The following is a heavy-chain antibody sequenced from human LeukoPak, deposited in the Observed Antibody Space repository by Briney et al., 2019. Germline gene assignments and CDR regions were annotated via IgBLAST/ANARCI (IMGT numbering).Heavy chain of an antibody. CDR1: GYTFTSYA. J-gene: IGHJ6*03. D-gene: IGHD3-9*01. Sequence: ASVKVSCKASGYTFTSYAISWVRQAPGQGLEWMAWISPYNGNTKNAQKLQGRVTMTTDTSTSTAYMELRSLRSDDTAVYYCARGHLVRYLRYSRNYYYYYMDVWGKGTTVTISS. V-gene: IGHV1-18*01. CDR2: ISPYNGNT. CDR3: ARGHLVRYLRYSRNYYYYYMDV.